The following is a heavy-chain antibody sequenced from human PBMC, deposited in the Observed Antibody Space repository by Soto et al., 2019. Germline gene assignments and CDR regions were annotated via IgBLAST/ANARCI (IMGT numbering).Heavy chain of an antibody. CDR3: ARGYDATNYYYYYGMDV. D-gene: IGHD5-12*01. Sequence: SVKVSCNASGGTFSSYASSWVRQAPGQGLEWMGGIIPIFGTANYAQKFQGRVTITADESTSTAYMELSSLRSEDTAVYYCARGYDATNYYYYYGMDVWGQGTTVTVSS. CDR2: IIPIFGTA. V-gene: IGHV1-69*01. CDR1: GGTFSSYA. J-gene: IGHJ6*02.